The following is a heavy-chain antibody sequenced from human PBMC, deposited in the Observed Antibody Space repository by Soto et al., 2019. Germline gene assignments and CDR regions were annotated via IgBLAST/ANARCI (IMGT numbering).Heavy chain of an antibody. D-gene: IGHD5-12*01. Sequence: QLQLQESGSGLVKPSQTLSLTCAVSGGSISSGGYSWSWIRQPPGKGLEWIGYIYHSGSTYYNPSLQTRLXXSXDXXKNQFSLKLSSVTAADTAVYYCAREGRRDGYTLDYWGQGTLVTVSS. CDR3: AREGRRDGYTLDY. CDR1: GGSISSGGYS. V-gene: IGHV4-30-2*01. J-gene: IGHJ4*02. CDR2: IYHSGST.